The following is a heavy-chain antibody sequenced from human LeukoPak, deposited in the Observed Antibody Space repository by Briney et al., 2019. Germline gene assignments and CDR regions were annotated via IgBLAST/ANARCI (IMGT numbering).Heavy chain of an antibody. D-gene: IGHD5-12*01. Sequence: SVKVSCKASGGTFSSYAISWVRQAPGQGLEWMGRIIPILGIANYTQKFQGRVTITADKSTSTAYMELSSLRSEDTAVYYCATLRGNSGPADYWGQGTLVTVSS. CDR2: IIPILGIA. CDR3: ATLRGNSGPADY. CDR1: GGTFSSYA. J-gene: IGHJ4*02. V-gene: IGHV1-69*04.